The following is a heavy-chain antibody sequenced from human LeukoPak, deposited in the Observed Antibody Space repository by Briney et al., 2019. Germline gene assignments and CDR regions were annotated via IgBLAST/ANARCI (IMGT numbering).Heavy chain of an antibody. J-gene: IGHJ3*02. CDR1: GYTLTELS. CDR3: ATAPYSSGPDAFDI. V-gene: IGHV1-24*01. D-gene: IGHD6-19*01. CDR2: FDPEDGET. Sequence: ASVKVSCKVSGYTLTELSMHWVRQAPGKGLEWMGGFDPEDGETIYAQKFQGRVTMTEDTSTDTAYMELSSLRSEDTAVYYCATAPYSSGPDAFDIWGQGTMVTVSS.